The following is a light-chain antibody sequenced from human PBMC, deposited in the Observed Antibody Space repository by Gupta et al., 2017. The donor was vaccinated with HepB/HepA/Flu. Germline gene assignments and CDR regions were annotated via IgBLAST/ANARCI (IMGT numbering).Light chain of an antibody. CDR1: SNDVGAYNF. CDR3: CSYVGSSTVV. Sequence: QSALTQPASVSGSPGQAITISCTGTSNDVGAYNFVSWYQHHPDKAPELMIYEVTKRPAGVSNRFSGSKSGNTASLTISGREQEDEADYYCCSYVGSSTVVFGGGTKLTVL. CDR2: EVT. J-gene: IGLJ2*01. V-gene: IGLV2-23*02.